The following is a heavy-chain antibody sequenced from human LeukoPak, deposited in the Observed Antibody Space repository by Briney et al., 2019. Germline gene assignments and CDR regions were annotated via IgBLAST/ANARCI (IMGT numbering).Heavy chain of an antibody. D-gene: IGHD2-2*01. Sequence: SETLSLTCAVYGGSFSGYYWSWIRQPPGKGLEWIGEINHSGSTNYNPSLKSRVTISVDTSKNQFSLKLSSVTAADTAVYYCARVGERYCSSTSCYPDYYYMDVWGKGTTVTVSS. CDR3: ARVGERYCSSTSCYPDYYYMDV. CDR1: GGSFSGYY. J-gene: IGHJ6*03. V-gene: IGHV4-34*01. CDR2: INHSGST.